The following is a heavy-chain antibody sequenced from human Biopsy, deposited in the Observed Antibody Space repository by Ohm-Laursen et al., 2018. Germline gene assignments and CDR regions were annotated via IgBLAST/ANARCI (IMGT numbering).Heavy chain of an antibody. J-gene: IGHJ3*02. V-gene: IGHV3-9*01. CDR3: TKNTQWEGSGYLDAFHI. CDR1: GFRFDNTG. CDR2: ISWSSDSI. D-gene: IGHD3-22*01. Sequence: SLRLSCTASGFRFDNTGMHWVRHGPGKGLEWVAGISWSSDSITYAKSVTGRFTISRDNGENSLYLQMNSLRPEDTALYYCTKNTQWEGSGYLDAFHIWGHGAMVTVSS.